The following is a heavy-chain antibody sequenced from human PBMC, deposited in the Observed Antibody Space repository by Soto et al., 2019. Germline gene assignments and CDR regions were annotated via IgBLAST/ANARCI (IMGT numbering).Heavy chain of an antibody. CDR2: IVRNGGST. Sequence: PGGSLRLSYTASGFNFSNYAMHWVRQAPGKGMEYVLSIVRNGGSTYYADSVKGRFTISRDNSKNTLYLQMSSLRAEDTAVYYCVKEGYYYDSSGYYYGWFDPWGQGTLVTVSS. D-gene: IGHD3-22*01. CDR3: VKEGYYYDSSGYYYGWFDP. V-gene: IGHV3-64D*06. CDR1: GFNFSNYA. J-gene: IGHJ5*02.